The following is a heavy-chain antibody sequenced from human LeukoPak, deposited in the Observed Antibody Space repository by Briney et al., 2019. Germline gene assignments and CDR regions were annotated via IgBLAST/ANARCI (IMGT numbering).Heavy chain of an antibody. CDR2: IYYSGST. CDR1: GGSISSYY. V-gene: IGHV4-59*01. CDR3: ARGAPAYYYDSSGPLNDY. J-gene: IGHJ4*02. Sequence: SETLSLTCTVSGGSISSYYWSWIRQPPGKGLEWIGYIYYSGSTNYNPSLKSRVTISVDTSKNQFSLKRSSVTAADTAVYYCARGAPAYYYDSSGPLNDYWGQGTLVTVSS. D-gene: IGHD3-22*01.